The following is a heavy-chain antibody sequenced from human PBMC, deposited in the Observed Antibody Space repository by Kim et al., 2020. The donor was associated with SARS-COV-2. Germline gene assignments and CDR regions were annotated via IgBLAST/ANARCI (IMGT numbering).Heavy chain of an antibody. D-gene: IGHD6-25*01. CDR3: AKGGRLYGLDV. Sequence: AYSLKRRFTIPRDTSKTTRYLQMNSLRADDTAIYYCAKGGRLYGLDVWGQGTTVTVSS. J-gene: IGHJ6*02. V-gene: IGHV3-23*01.